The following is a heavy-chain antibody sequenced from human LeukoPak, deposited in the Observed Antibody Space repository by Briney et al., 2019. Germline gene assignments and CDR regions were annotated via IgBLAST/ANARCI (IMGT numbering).Heavy chain of an antibody. J-gene: IGHJ4*02. CDR3: ARYDYGGMRGDY. V-gene: IGHV3-21*01. CDR1: GFTFSSYW. Sequence: KPGGSLRLSCAASGFTFSSYWMTWVRQAPGKGLEWVSSISSSSNYIYYADSVKGRFTISRDNAKNSLYLQANSLGAEDTAVYYCARYDYGGMRGDYWGQGTLVTVSS. D-gene: IGHD4-23*01. CDR2: ISSSSNYI.